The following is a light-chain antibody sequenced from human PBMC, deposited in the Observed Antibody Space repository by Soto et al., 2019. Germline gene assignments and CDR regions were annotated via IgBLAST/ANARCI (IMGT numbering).Light chain of an antibody. Sequence: IVMTQSPATLSVSPGERATLSCSASQTLSSNLAWYQQKPGQAPRLLIYGASTRATGIPARFSGSGSGTEFTLTISSLQSEDFAVYYCHQYNHWLTWTFGQGTKVDIK. CDR2: GAS. CDR3: HQYNHWLTWT. CDR1: QTLSSN. V-gene: IGKV3-15*01. J-gene: IGKJ1*01.